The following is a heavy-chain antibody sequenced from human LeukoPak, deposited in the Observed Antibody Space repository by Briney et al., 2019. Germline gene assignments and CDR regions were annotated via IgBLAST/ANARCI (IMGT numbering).Heavy chain of an antibody. CDR3: ARDDYGDYYFDY. CDR1: GGSISNGSYY. V-gene: IGHV4-61*02. D-gene: IGHD4-17*01. CDR2: IYTSGST. J-gene: IGHJ4*02. Sequence: SQTLSLTSTVSGGSISNGSYYWSWIRQPAGKGLEWIGRIYTSGSTNYNPSLKSRVTISVDTSKNQFSLKLSSVTAADTAVYYCARDDYGDYYFDYWGQGTLVTVSS.